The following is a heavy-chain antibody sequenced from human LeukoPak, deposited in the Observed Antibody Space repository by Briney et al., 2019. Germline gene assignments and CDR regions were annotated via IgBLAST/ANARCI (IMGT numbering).Heavy chain of an antibody. CDR3: ARDNYYDSSGYYD. J-gene: IGHJ4*02. CDR2: IIPILGIA. CDR1: GGTFSSYA. Sequence: SVKVSCKASGGTFSSYAISWVRQAPGQGLEWMGRIIPILGIANYAQKFQGRVTITADRSTSTAYMELSSLRSEDTAVYYCARDNYYDSSGYYDWGQGTLVTVSS. D-gene: IGHD3-22*01. V-gene: IGHV1-69*04.